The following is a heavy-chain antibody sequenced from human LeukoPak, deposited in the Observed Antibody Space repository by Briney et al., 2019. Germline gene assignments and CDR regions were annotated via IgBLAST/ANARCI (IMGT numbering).Heavy chain of an antibody. CDR2: ISGSSNYI. Sequence: GGSLRLSCAASGFTFSSYSMNWVRQVPGKGLEWVSSISGSSNYIDYADSVKGRFTISRDNAKNSLYLQMNSLTDEDTAVYYCARLPGDYWGQGTLFTVSS. CDR1: GFTFSSYS. D-gene: IGHD1-14*01. CDR3: ARLPGDY. J-gene: IGHJ4*02. V-gene: IGHV3-21*01.